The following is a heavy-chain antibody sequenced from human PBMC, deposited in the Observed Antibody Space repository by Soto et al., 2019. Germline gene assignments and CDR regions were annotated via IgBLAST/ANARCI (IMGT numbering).Heavy chain of an antibody. CDR1: GYTFTSYY. V-gene: IGHV1-46*01. Sequence: QVQLVQSGAEVKKPGASVKVSCKASGYTFTSYYMHWVRQAPGQGLEWMGIINPSGGSTSYAQKFQGRXXMXRXXSTSTVYMELSSLRSEDTAVYYCARDLPRGSYSDYWGQGTLVTVSS. D-gene: IGHD1-26*01. CDR2: INPSGGST. J-gene: IGHJ4*02. CDR3: ARDLPRGSYSDY.